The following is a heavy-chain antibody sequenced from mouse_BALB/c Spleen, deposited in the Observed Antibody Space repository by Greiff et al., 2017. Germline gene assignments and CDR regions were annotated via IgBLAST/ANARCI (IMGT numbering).Heavy chain of an antibody. J-gene: IGHJ4*01. Sequence: EVMLVESGGGLVKPGGSLKLSCAASGFTFSSYAMSWVRQTPEKRLEWVASISSGGSTYYPDSVKGRFTISRDNARNILYLQMSSLRSEDTAMYYCARYYGNYVGGAMDYWGQGTSVTGSS. CDR3: ARYYGNYVGGAMDY. CDR1: GFTFSSYA. D-gene: IGHD2-1*01. CDR2: ISSGGST. V-gene: IGHV5-6-5*01.